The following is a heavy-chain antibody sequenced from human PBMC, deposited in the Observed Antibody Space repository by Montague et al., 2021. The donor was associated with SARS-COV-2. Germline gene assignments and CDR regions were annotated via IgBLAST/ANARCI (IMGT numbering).Heavy chain of an antibody. D-gene: IGHD6-19*01. Sequence: SETLSLTCTVSGGPISSSSYYWGWIRQPPGQGLKWIGCIFYSGSTYYNPTLKSPVTISADTSKIQFSLKLSSVTAADTAVYYCAGLKRGGVVVAGPYYFDYWGQGTLVTVSS. V-gene: IGHV4-39*01. CDR1: GGPISSSSYY. CDR2: IFYSGST. J-gene: IGHJ4*02. CDR3: AGLKRGGVVVAGPYYFDY.